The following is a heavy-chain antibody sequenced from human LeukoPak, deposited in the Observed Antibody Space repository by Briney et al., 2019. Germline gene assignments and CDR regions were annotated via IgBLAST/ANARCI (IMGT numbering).Heavy chain of an antibody. D-gene: IGHD6-19*01. J-gene: IGHJ4*02. CDR2: IYYSGST. V-gene: IGHV4-59*12. CDR1: GGSISSYY. Sequence: SETLSLTCTVSGGSISSYYWSWIRQPPGKGLEWIGYIYYSGSTNYNPSLKSRVTISVDTSKNQFSLKLSSVTAADTAVYYCAQIAVAGRGIFDYWGQGTLVTVSS. CDR3: AQIAVAGRGIFDY.